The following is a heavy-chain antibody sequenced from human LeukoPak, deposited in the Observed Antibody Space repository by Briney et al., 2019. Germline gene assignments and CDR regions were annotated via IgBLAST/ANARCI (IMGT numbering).Heavy chain of an antibody. Sequence: GGSLRLSCAASGFTFSDYYMSWIRQAPGKGLGWVSYISGSGSTVYYAASVRGRFTISRDNAKNSLFLQMNSLRAEDTAVYYCARDRGNSDPGDWFDSWGQGTLVTVSS. CDR2: ISGSGSTV. D-gene: IGHD4-23*01. J-gene: IGHJ5*01. CDR3: ARDRGNSDPGDWFDS. CDR1: GFTFSDYY. V-gene: IGHV3-11*01.